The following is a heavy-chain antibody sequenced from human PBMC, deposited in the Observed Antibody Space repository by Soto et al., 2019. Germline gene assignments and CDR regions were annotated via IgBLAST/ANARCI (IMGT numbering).Heavy chain of an antibody. Sequence: PSETLSLTCTVSGGSISSGCYYWSWIRQHPGKGLEWIGYIYYSGSTYYNPSLKSRVTISVDTSKNQFSLKLSSVTAADTAVYYCARVVALDCSGGSCRGWFDPWGQGTLVTVSS. D-gene: IGHD2-15*01. CDR1: GGSISSGCYY. CDR3: ARVVALDCSGGSCRGWFDP. J-gene: IGHJ5*02. V-gene: IGHV4-31*03. CDR2: IYYSGST.